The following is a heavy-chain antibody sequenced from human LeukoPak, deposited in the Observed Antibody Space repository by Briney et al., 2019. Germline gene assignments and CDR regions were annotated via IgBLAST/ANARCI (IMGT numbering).Heavy chain of an antibody. Sequence: GGSLRLSCAASGFTFRSCAMHWVRQAPGKGLEWVSGISDSGVSAFYTHSVKGRFTISRDNSKNTLYLQMGSLRAEDTAVYYCAKGDGSTYVTHFDFWGQGTLVSVSS. CDR3: AKGDGSTYVTHFDF. CDR1: GFTFRSCA. V-gene: IGHV3-23*01. J-gene: IGHJ4*02. CDR2: ISDSGVSA. D-gene: IGHD5-18*01.